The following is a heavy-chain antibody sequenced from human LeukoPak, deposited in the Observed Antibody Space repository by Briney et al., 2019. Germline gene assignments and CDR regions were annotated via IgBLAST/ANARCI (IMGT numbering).Heavy chain of an antibody. CDR2: IYPGDSDT. CDR3: AKHPGSGSLSHFDY. D-gene: IGHD1-26*01. Sequence: GESLKISCKGSGYSFTNYWIAWVRPMPGKGLEWMGIIYPGDSDTRYSPSFQGQVTISADKSFSTAYLQWSSLKASDTAMYYCAKHPGSGSLSHFDYWGQGTLVTVSS. J-gene: IGHJ4*02. V-gene: IGHV5-51*01. CDR1: GYSFTNYW.